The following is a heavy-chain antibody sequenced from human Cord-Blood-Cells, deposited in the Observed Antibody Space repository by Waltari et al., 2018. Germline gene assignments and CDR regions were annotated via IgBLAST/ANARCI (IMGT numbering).Heavy chain of an antibody. Sequence: QVQLVQSGAEVKKPGASVKVSCKASGYTFTSYYMHWVRQAPGQGLEGMGKNSPVGGSTSYSQKFQGRVTMTRDTATSTVYMELSSLRSEDTAVYYCARGLIESGDVFDYWGQGTLVTVSS. CDR3: ARGLIESGDVFDY. J-gene: IGHJ4*02. V-gene: IGHV1-46*01. CDR2: NSPVGGST. D-gene: IGHD2-8*01. CDR1: GYTFTSYY.